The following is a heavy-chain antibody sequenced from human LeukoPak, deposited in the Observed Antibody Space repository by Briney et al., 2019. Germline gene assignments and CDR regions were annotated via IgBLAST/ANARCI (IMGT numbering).Heavy chain of an antibody. Sequence: GRSLRLSCAASGFTFSSYGMHWVRQAPGKGLEWVAVISYDGSNKYYADSVKGRFTISRDNSKNTLYLQMNSLRAEDTAVYYCARDFRIVGATTYFDYWGQGTLVTVSS. J-gene: IGHJ4*02. CDR3: ARDFRIVGATTYFDY. V-gene: IGHV3-30*19. CDR2: ISYDGSNK. D-gene: IGHD1-26*01. CDR1: GFTFSSYG.